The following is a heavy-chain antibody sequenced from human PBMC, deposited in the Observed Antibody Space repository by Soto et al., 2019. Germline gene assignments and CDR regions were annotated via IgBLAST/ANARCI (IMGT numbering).Heavy chain of an antibody. V-gene: IGHV4-30-4*01. CDR3: ARDIKRYSSPPGPLEY. Sequence: QVQLRESGPGLVKPSQTLSLTCTVSGDSISSGDYYWSWIRQPPGKGLEWIGCIYYSGNTYYNPALKRRFSISIDPSKNQFSLQLSSVTVADTAVYYCARDIKRYSSPPGPLEYWGLRTLVTVSS. D-gene: IGHD6-13*01. J-gene: IGHJ4*02. CDR1: GDSISSGDYY. CDR2: IYYSGNT.